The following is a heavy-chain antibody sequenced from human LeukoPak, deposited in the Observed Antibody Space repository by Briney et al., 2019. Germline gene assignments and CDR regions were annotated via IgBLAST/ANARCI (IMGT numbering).Heavy chain of an antibody. V-gene: IGHV3-23*01. CDR1: EFTFSSYA. CDR2: ISGGGTT. J-gene: IGHJ4*02. Sequence: GGSLRLSCAASEFTFSSYAMTWVRQAPGKGLAWVSGISGGGTTYYADSVKGRFTISRDNSKNTVYLQINSLRAEDTAMYYCAKVSSAWSIDYWGQGTLVTVSS. CDR3: AKVSSAWSIDY. D-gene: IGHD6-19*01.